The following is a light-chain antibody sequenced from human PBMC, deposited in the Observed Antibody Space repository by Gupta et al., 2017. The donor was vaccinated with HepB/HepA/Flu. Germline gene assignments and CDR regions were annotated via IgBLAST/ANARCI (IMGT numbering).Light chain of an antibody. CDR1: QSISSW. CDR2: KAS. CDR3: QQYNSYSGT. Sequence: EIQMAQVPSTLSASVGDRVTITCRASQSISSWLAWYQQKPGKAPKLLIYKASSLESGVPSRFSGSGSGTEFTLTISSLQPDDFATYYCQQYNSYSGTFGQGTKVEIK. J-gene: IGKJ1*01. V-gene: IGKV1-5*03.